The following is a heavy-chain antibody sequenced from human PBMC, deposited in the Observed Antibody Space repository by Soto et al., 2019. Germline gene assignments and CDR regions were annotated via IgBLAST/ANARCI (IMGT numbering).Heavy chain of an antibody. CDR3: ARGLPELWFGEFGEYFDY. CDR1: GYTFTSYA. V-gene: IGHV1-3*01. Sequence: ASVKVSCKASGYTFTSYAMHWVRQAPGQRLEWMGWINAGNGNTKYSQKFQGRVTITRDTSASTAYMELSSLRSEDTAVYYCARGLPELWFGEFGEYFDYWGQGTLVTVSS. D-gene: IGHD3-10*01. J-gene: IGHJ4*02. CDR2: INAGNGNT.